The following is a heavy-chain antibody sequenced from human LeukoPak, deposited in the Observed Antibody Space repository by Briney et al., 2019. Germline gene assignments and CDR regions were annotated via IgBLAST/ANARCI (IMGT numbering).Heavy chain of an antibody. Sequence: ASVKVSCKASGYTFTSYYMHWVRQAPGQGLEWMGIINPSGGSTSYAQKLQGRVTMTRDTSASTVYMELSSLRSEDTAVYYCARIEVVTGEFGYWGQGTLVTVSS. J-gene: IGHJ4*02. V-gene: IGHV1-46*01. D-gene: IGHD2-21*02. CDR3: ARIEVVTGEFGY. CDR2: INPSGGST. CDR1: GYTFTSYY.